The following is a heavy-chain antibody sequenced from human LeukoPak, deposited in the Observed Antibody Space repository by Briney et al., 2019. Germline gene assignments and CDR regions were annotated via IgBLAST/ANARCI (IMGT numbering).Heavy chain of an antibody. V-gene: IGHV3-21*01. J-gene: IGHJ6*02. CDR2: IRSRSSYI. CDR3: ARDLYIVVVPAAMRGYYYGMDV. CDR1: GFTFSSYS. Sequence: GGSLGLSRAASGFTFSSYSMNWVTHAPGKGLEWVSSIRSRSSYIYYADLLKGRFNIPRHNSKTSLYLQMNSLRAEDTAVYYCARDLYIVVVPAAMRGYYYGMDVWGQGTTVTVSS. D-gene: IGHD2-2*01.